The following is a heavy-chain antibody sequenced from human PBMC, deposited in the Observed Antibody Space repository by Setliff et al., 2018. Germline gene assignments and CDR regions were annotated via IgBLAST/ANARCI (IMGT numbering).Heavy chain of an antibody. J-gene: IGHJ6*03. V-gene: IGHV3-48*01. Sequence: GGSMRLSCAASGFTFSSYSMNWVRQAPGKGLEWVSYISSSSITIYYADSVKGRFTVSGDNAKNALYPQMNSLRADDAAVYYCARSSAPIKRDYMDVWGKGTTVTVSS. D-gene: IGHD2-2*02. CDR1: GFTFSSYS. CDR2: ISSSSITI. CDR3: ARSSAPIKRDYMDV.